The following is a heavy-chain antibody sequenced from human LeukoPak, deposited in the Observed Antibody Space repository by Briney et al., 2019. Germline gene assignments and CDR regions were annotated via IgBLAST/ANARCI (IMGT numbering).Heavy chain of an antibody. CDR1: GFTFSSYG. V-gene: IGHV3-30*18. CDR3: AKDSYSAGGYSYGFQILIDY. CDR2: ISYDGSNK. D-gene: IGHD5-18*01. Sequence: PGGSLRLSCAASGFTFSSYGMHWVRQAPGKGLEWVAVISYDGSNKYYADSVKGRFTISRDNSKSTLYLQMNSLRAEDTAVYYCAKDSYSAGGYSYGFQILIDYWGQGTLVTVSS. J-gene: IGHJ4*02.